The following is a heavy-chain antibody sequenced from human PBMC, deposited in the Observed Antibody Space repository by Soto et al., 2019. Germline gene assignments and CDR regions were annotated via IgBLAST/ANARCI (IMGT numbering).Heavy chain of an antibody. J-gene: IGHJ6*02. CDR2: IYYSGST. Sequence: SETLSLTCTVSGGSINSSSYYWGWIRQPPGKGLEWIGSIYYSGSTYYNPSLKSRVTISVDTSKNQFSLKLSSVTAADTAVYYCARLPNWNYYYYYGMDVWGQGTTVTVSS. CDR1: GGSINSSSYY. D-gene: IGHD1-20*01. CDR3: ARLPNWNYYYYYGMDV. V-gene: IGHV4-39*01.